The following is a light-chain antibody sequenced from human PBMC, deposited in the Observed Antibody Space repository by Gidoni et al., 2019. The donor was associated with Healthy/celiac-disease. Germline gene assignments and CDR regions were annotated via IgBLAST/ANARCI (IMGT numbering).Light chain of an antibody. CDR3: QQYDNSPPRS. J-gene: IGKJ4*01. Sequence: DIQMTHSPSSLSASVGDRVTITCQASQDISNYLNWYQQNPGKAPKLLIYDASNLETGGPSRFSGSGAGTDFTFTISSRQPEDIVTYYCQQYDNSPPRSFGGGTKVEIK. V-gene: IGKV1-33*01. CDR1: QDISNY. CDR2: DAS.